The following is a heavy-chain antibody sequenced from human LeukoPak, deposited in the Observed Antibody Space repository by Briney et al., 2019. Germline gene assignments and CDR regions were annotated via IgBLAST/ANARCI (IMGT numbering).Heavy chain of an antibody. CDR2: IYYSGST. J-gene: IGHJ4*02. CDR1: GDSISDYY. V-gene: IGHV4-59*01. Sequence: KSSETLSLTCTVSGDSISDYYCNWLRQPPGKGLEWIGYIYYSGSTKYNPSPKSRVTISVDTSRNQFSLKLNSVTPADTAVYYCARGCTSGSCPIDYWGQGTLVTVSS. D-gene: IGHD2-15*01. CDR3: ARGCTSGSCPIDY.